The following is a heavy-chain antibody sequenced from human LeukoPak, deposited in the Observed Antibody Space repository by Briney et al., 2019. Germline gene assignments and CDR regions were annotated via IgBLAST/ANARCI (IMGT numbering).Heavy chain of an antibody. V-gene: IGHV4-39*07. CDR2: INHSGST. CDR3: ASRTGYSSGWYEENWFDP. D-gene: IGHD6-19*01. Sequence: SETLSLTCTVSGGSVSSTSYYWSWIRQPPGMGLEWIGEINHSGSTNYNPSLKSRVTISVDTSKNQFSLKLSSVTAADTAVYYCASRTGYSSGWYEENWFDPWGQGTLVTVSS. CDR1: GGSVSSTSYY. J-gene: IGHJ5*02.